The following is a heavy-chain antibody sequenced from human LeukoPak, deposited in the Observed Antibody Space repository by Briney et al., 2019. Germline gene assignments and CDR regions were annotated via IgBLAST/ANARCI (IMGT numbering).Heavy chain of an antibody. J-gene: IGHJ3*02. Sequence: GGSLRLSCAASGFTFSSYSMNWVRQAPGKGLEWVSSISSSSSYIYYADSVKGRFTISRDNAKNSLYLQMNSLRAEDTAVYYCAWDCGGDCYSSRHDAFDIWGQGTMVTVSS. CDR1: GFTFSSYS. CDR3: AWDCGGDCYSSRHDAFDI. D-gene: IGHD2-21*02. CDR2: ISSSSSYI. V-gene: IGHV3-21*01.